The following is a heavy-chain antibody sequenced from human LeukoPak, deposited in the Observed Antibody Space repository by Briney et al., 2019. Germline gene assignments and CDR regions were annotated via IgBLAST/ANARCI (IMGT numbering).Heavy chain of an antibody. D-gene: IGHD3-22*01. Sequence: SETLSLTCTVSGGSISSYYWSWIRQAPGKGLEWIGSIYYSGSTYYNPSLKSRVTISVDTSKNQFSLKLSSVTAADTAVYYCARSVDYYDSRGYFRFDYWGQGTLVTVSS. V-gene: IGHV4-59*05. CDR1: GGSISSYY. CDR2: IYYSGST. CDR3: ARSVDYYDSRGYFRFDY. J-gene: IGHJ4*02.